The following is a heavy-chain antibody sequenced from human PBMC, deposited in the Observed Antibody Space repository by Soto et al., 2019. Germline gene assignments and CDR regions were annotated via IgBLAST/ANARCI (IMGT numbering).Heavy chain of an antibody. D-gene: IGHD6-25*01. CDR1: GFNFRGFT. V-gene: IGHV3-30-3*01. CDR3: AREPWGYSGSAKHFDY. Sequence: QVHLVESGGGVVQPGGSLRLSCAASGFNFRGFTMHWVRQAPDKGLEWLSVISYAGDYKNYADSVRGRISISRDNSKNTLFLQMNSLRPDDTAVYFWAREPWGYSGSAKHFDYWGQGSLVIVSS. J-gene: IGHJ4*02. CDR2: ISYAGDYK.